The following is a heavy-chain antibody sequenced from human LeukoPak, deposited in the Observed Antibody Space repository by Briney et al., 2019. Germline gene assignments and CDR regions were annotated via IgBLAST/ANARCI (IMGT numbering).Heavy chain of an antibody. CDR1: GFSLSSYW. J-gene: IGHJ4*02. CDR2: IKQDGSEK. D-gene: IGHD4-17*01. V-gene: IGHV3-7*01. Sequence: PGRSLRLSCAASGFSLSSYWMTWVRQAPGKGLEWVANIKQDGSEKNYVDSVKGRFTISRDNAKNTLDLQMNSLRAEDTAVYYCARGGYGAYMGWGQGMLVTVSS. CDR3: ARGGYGAYMG.